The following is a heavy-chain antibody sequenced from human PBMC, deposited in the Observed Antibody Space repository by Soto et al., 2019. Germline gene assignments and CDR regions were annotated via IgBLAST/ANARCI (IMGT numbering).Heavy chain of an antibody. CDR2: IYHSGST. V-gene: IGHV4-4*02. J-gene: IGHJ4*02. Sequence: PSETLSLTCAVSGGSISSSNWWSWVRQPPGKGLEWIGEIYHSGSTNYNPSLKSRVTISVDKSKNQFSLKLSSVTAADTAVYYCARDFTPTSMVRGVIVDYWGQGTLVTVS. CDR1: GGSISSSNW. CDR3: ARDFTPTSMVRGVIVDY. D-gene: IGHD3-10*01.